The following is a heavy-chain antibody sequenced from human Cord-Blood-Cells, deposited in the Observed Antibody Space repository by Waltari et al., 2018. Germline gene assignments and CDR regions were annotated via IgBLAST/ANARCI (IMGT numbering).Heavy chain of an antibody. CDR3: ARARPAGNSSAFDI. D-gene: IGHD4-4*01. Sequence: QVQLVQSGAEVKKPGASVKVSCKASGYTFTGYYMHWVRQVPGQGLEWMGWINPNSGGTNYAQKLQGWVTMTRDTSISTAYMELSRLRSDDTAVYYCARARPAGNSSAFDIWGQGTMVTVSS. CDR2: INPNSGGT. V-gene: IGHV1-2*04. J-gene: IGHJ3*02. CDR1: GYTFTGYY.